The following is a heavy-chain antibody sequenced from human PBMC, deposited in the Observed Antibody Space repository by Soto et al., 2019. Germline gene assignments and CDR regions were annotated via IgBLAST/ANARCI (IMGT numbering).Heavy chain of an antibody. CDR2: IYPADSDT. CDR3: ARIPHITTSYYEYNFGMDV. V-gene: IGHV5-51*01. J-gene: IGHJ6*02. D-gene: IGHD3-10*01. CDR1: GYSFPSEW. Sequence: GESLKISCKSSGYSFPSEWIGWVRQMPGKGLEWMGSIYPADSDTRYSPAFQGQVTISADKSIRTAYLQWNSLKASDTAMYYCARIPHITTSYYEYNFGMDVWGQGTTVTVSS.